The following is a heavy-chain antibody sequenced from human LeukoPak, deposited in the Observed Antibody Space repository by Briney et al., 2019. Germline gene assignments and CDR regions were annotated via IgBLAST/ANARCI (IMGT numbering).Heavy chain of an antibody. CDR1: GFSFSSYW. D-gene: IGHD2-15*01. CDR2: IKSDGSGP. CDR3: AREGGYCFGGTCRYFDY. J-gene: IGHJ4*02. V-gene: IGHV3-74*01. Sequence: GGSLRLSCAASGFSFSSYWMHWVRQAPGKGLVWASRIKSDGSGPGYADSVKGRFTISRDNAKNSLYLQMNSLRAEDTAVFYCAREGGYCFGGTCRYFDYWGQGTLVTVSS.